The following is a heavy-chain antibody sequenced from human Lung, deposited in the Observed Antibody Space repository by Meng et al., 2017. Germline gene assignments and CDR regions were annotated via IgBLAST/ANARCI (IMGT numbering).Heavy chain of an antibody. Sequence: EVQLLEFGGGLVQPGGSPRLPCVASGFTFSSYAMTWVRQAPGKGLEWVSSISGSGGSTYYADSVRGRFTISRDNSKNTVYLQMNSLRAEDTAIYYCVRRIEYSSSSGYWGQGTLVTVSS. D-gene: IGHD6-6*01. CDR1: GFTFSSYA. CDR3: VRRIEYSSSSGY. V-gene: IGHV3-23*01. CDR2: ISGSGGST. J-gene: IGHJ4*02.